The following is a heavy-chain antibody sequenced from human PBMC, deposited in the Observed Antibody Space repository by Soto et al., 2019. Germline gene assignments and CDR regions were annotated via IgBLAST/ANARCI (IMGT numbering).Heavy chain of an antibody. V-gene: IGHV1-8*01. CDR3: ARGLTPDWFDP. Sequence: QVQLVQSGAEVKKPGASVKVSCKASGYTFTRYDINWVRQATGQGLEWMGWMNPISGNTGYAQKFQGRVTLTRNTSISTAYMALSSLRSDDTAVYYCARGLTPDWFDPWGQGTLVTVSS. D-gene: IGHD3-9*01. J-gene: IGHJ5*02. CDR2: MNPISGNT. CDR1: GYTFTRYD.